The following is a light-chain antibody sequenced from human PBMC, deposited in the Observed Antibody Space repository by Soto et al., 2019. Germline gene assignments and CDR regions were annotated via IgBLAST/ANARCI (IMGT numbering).Light chain of an antibody. CDR2: DAY. V-gene: IGKV3-11*01. Sequence: EVVLTQSPDTLSLSPGETATLSCRASQSVDRYLAWYQQKLGQAPRLLIYDAYTRDTGVAARFTGSGSATEFSLTITSLQPEDFAIYYCLQSGKWPSTFGPGTKVEMK. CDR1: QSVDRY. CDR3: LQSGKWPST. J-gene: IGKJ2*02.